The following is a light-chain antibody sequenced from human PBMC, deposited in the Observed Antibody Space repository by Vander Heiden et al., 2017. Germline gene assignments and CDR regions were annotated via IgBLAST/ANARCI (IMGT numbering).Light chain of an antibody. CDR2: DVS. J-gene: IGLJ1*01. CDR3: CSYAGSYTYV. CDR1: SRGVGGVNY. Sequence: QSALTQPRSVSCSPGLSFTLSCTGTSRGVGGVNYLSWYRQLPGKAPKLMIYDVSERPSGVPDRFSGSKFGNTASLTISGRQAEDEADYCCCSYAGSYTYVFGTGTKVTVL. V-gene: IGLV2-11*01.